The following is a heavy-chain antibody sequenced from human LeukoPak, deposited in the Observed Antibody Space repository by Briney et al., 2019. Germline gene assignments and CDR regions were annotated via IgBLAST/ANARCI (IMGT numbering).Heavy chain of an antibody. CDR1: GFTFSPYW. Sequence: GGSLRLSCAASGFTFSPYWMHWVRQAPGKGLVWVSHINGDGTTTTYADSVKGRFTISRDNAQNTLYLQMNSLRAEDTAVYYCARGTALQDYWGQGTLVTASS. V-gene: IGHV3-74*01. J-gene: IGHJ4*02. D-gene: IGHD2-2*02. CDR2: INGDGTTT. CDR3: ARGTALQDY.